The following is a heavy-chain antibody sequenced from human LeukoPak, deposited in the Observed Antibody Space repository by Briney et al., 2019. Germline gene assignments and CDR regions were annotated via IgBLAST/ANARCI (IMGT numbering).Heavy chain of an antibody. Sequence: GGSLRLSCAASGFTFSSYWMHWVRQAPGKGLVWVARINKDGSSTTCADSVKGRFTISRDNAKNTLSLQMNSLRPEDTAVYYCAKDMIRGVIDYWGQGALVTVSS. V-gene: IGHV3-74*01. D-gene: IGHD3-10*01. CDR1: GFTFSSYW. J-gene: IGHJ4*02. CDR3: AKDMIRGVIDY. CDR2: INKDGSST.